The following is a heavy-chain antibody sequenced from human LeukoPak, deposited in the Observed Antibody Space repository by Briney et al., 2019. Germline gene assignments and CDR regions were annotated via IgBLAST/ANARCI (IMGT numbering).Heavy chain of an antibody. J-gene: IGHJ4*02. CDR1: GFTFSTYW. Sequence: PGGSLRLSCAASGFTFSTYWMSWVRQAPGKGLEWVSYISSSGSTIYYADSVKGRFTISRDNAKNSLYLQMNSLRAEDTAVYYCTHGSMYQLDYWGQGTLVTVSS. V-gene: IGHV3-48*04. CDR3: THGSMYQLDY. CDR2: ISSSGSTI. D-gene: IGHD2-2*01.